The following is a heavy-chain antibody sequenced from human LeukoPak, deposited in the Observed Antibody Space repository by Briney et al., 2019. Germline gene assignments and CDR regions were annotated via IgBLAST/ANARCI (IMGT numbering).Heavy chain of an antibody. CDR1: GFTFSSYA. Sequence: LPGGSLRLSCAASGFTFSSYAMSWVRQAPGKGLEGVSSISGSGGTTYYAESVKGRFTISRDNSKNTLYLQMNSLRAEETAVYYCAKGLSSGWNLKGSDYWGQGTLVIVSS. D-gene: IGHD6-19*01. J-gene: IGHJ4*02. CDR3: AKGLSSGWNLKGSDY. CDR2: ISGSGGTT. V-gene: IGHV3-23*01.